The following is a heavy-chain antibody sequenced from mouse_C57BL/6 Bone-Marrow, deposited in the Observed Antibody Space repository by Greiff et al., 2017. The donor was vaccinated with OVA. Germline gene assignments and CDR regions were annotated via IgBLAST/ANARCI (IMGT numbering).Heavy chain of an antibody. D-gene: IGHD1-3*01. CDR3: ARDRVAGDYAMDY. V-gene: IGHV5-4*01. Sequence: EVNVVESGGGLVKPGGSLKLSCAASGFTFSSYAMSWVRQTPEKRLEWVATISDGGSYTYYPDNVKGRFTISRDNAKNNLYLQMSHLKSEDTAMYYCARDRVAGDYAMDYWGQGTSVTVSS. J-gene: IGHJ4*01. CDR1: GFTFSSYA. CDR2: ISDGGSYT.